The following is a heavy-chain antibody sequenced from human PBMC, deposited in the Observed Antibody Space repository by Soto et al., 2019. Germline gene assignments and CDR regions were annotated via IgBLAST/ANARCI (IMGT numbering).Heavy chain of an antibody. CDR1: GGTFSSYA. CDR3: ARVHYEAEFQKHFDY. D-gene: IGHD3-16*01. CDR2: IIPIFGTA. J-gene: IGHJ4*02. V-gene: IGHV1-69*01. Sequence: QVQLVQSGAEVKKPGSSVKVSCKASGGTFSSYAISWVRQAPGQGLEWMGGIIPIFGTANYAQKFQGRATITADESTSTAYMELTSPRSEDTAVYYCARVHYEAEFQKHFDYWGQGTLVTVSS.